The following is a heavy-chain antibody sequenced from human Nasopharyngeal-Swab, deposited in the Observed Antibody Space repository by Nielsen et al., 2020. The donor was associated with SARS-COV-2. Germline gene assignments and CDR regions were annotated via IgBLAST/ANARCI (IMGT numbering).Heavy chain of an antibody. D-gene: IGHD2-15*01. V-gene: IGHV4-34*01. CDR1: GGSFSGYY. CDR2: INHSGST. CDR3: AGGLDCSGGSCSPRGMDV. J-gene: IGHJ6*02. Sequence: SETLSLTCAVYGGSFSGYYWSWIRQPPGKGLEWIGEINHSGSTNYNPSLKSRVTISVDTSKNQFSLKLSSVTAADTAVYYCAGGLDCSGGSCSPRGMDVWGQGTTVTVSS.